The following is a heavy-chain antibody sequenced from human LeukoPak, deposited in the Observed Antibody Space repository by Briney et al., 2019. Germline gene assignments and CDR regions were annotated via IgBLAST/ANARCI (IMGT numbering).Heavy chain of an antibody. CDR1: GGSISSYY. CDR3: ARRVAVAGPLDY. V-gene: IGHV4-59*08. D-gene: IGHD6-19*01. Sequence: PSETLSLTCTVSGGSISSYYWSWLRQPPGKGLVGFGYIYYSGSTNYNPSRKSRVTISVDTCKNQFSMKLSSVPAADTAVYYCARRVAVAGPLDYWGQGTLVPVSS. J-gene: IGHJ4*02. CDR2: IYYSGST.